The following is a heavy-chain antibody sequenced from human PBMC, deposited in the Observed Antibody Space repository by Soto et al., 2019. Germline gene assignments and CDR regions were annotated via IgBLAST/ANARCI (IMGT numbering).Heavy chain of an antibody. V-gene: IGHV1-8*01. CDR3: ARGRASGSYYLLDY. Sequence: QVQLVQSGAEVKKPGASVKVSCKASGNTFTSYDINWVRQATGHGLEWMGWINPNSGNIGYAQKFPGRVTITRDTAIRTAYMEVSRLRSDDTAVYYCARGRASGSYYLLDYWGQGTLVTVSS. CDR2: INPNSGNI. CDR1: GNTFTSYD. D-gene: IGHD3-10*01. J-gene: IGHJ4*02.